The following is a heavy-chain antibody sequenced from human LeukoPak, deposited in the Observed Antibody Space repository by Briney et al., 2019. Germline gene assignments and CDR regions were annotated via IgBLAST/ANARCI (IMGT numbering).Heavy chain of an antibody. D-gene: IGHD3-10*01. J-gene: IGHJ4*02. CDR1: GFTFSSYG. Sequence: GASLRLSCAASGFTFSSYGMDWVRQAPGKGLEWVAFIRYDGSNKYYADSVKGRFTISRDNSKNTLYLQMNSLRAEDTAVYYCAKDFQPYGTFDYWGQGTLVTVSS. CDR3: AKDFQPYGTFDY. V-gene: IGHV3-30*02. CDR2: IRYDGSNK.